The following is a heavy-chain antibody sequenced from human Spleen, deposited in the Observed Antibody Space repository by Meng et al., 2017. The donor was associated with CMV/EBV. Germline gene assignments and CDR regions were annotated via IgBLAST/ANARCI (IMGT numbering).Heavy chain of an antibody. CDR3: ARYDFGGGDWFDP. V-gene: IGHV1-18*01. Sequence: QVQLVQSGAAVKKPGASVKGPGKASGYTFSSYGISWVRQAPGQGLGWGGGISAYSGNTNNAQKFQGRVTMTTDTTTRTVYMELRSLRSEDTAVYYCARYDFGGGDWFDPWGQGTLVTVSS. CDR1: GYTFSSYG. J-gene: IGHJ5*02. CDR2: ISAYSGNT. D-gene: IGHD3-3*01.